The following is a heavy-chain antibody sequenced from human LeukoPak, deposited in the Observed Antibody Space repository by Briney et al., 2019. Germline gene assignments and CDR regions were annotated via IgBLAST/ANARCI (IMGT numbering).Heavy chain of an antibody. Sequence: PGRSLRLSWAASGFTFYDYAMHWVRQAPGKGLEWVSGISWNSGSIGYADSVKGRFTISRDNAKTSLYLQMNSLRAEDTALYYCAKDLGPGSMATSPGFDYWGQGTLVTVSS. V-gene: IGHV3-9*01. D-gene: IGHD5-24*01. CDR3: AKDLGPGSMATSPGFDY. J-gene: IGHJ4*02. CDR2: ISWNSGSI. CDR1: GFTFYDYA.